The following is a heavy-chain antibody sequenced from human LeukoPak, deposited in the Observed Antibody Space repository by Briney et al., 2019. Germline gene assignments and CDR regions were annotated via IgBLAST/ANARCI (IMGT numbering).Heavy chain of an antibody. CDR3: ARDLVTAVSPFDY. Sequence: PGGSLRLSCAASGFTFTSYTMNWVRQAPGQGLEWVSSISSSSSYIYYADSVKGRFTISRDNAKSSLYLQMNSLRTEDTAVYYCARDLVTAVSPFDYWGQGTLVTVSS. D-gene: IGHD2-21*02. J-gene: IGHJ4*02. CDR2: ISSSSSYI. V-gene: IGHV3-21*01. CDR1: GFTFTSYT.